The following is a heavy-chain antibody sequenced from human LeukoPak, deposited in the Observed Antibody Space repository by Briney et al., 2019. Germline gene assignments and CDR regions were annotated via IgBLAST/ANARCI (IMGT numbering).Heavy chain of an antibody. CDR3: AKDDRWLQFCC. Sequence: GGSLRLSCAASGFTFSSYGMSWVRQAPGKGLEWVSAISGSGGSTYYADSVKGRFTISRDNSKNTLYLQMNSLRAEDTAVYYCAKDDRWLQFCCWGQGTLVTVSA. CDR2: ISGSGGST. CDR1: GFTFSSYG. J-gene: IGHJ4*02. D-gene: IGHD5-24*01. V-gene: IGHV3-23*01.